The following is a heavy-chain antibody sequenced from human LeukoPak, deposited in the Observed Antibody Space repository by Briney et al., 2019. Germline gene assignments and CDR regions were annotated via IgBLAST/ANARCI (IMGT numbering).Heavy chain of an antibody. J-gene: IGHJ5*02. V-gene: IGHV4-34*01. Sequence: PSETLPLTCAVYGGSFSGYYWSWIRQPPGKGLEWIGEINHSGSTNYNPSLKSRVTISVDTSKNQFSLKLSSVTAADTAVYYCARARLRYFDWTPGWFDPWGQGTLVTASS. D-gene: IGHD3-9*01. CDR1: GGSFSGYY. CDR3: ARARLRYFDWTPGWFDP. CDR2: INHSGST.